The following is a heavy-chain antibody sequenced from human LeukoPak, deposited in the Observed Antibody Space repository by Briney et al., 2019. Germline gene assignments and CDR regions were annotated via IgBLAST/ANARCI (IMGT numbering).Heavy chain of an antibody. CDR2: IYTSGST. V-gene: IGHV4-4*07. CDR1: GGSISSYY. J-gene: IGHJ4*02. Sequence: PSETLSLTCTVSGGSISSYYWSWIRQPAGKGLEWIGRIYTSGSTNYNPSLKSRVTMSVDTSKNQFSLRLSSVTAADTAVYYCARGITKYYYDSSGFFDYWGQGTLVTVSS. D-gene: IGHD3-22*01. CDR3: ARGITKYYYDSSGFFDY.